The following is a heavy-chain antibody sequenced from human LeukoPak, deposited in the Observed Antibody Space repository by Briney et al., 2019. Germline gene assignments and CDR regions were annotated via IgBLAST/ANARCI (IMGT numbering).Heavy chain of an antibody. CDR1: GGSISSYY. J-gene: IGHJ4*02. D-gene: IGHD1-26*01. CDR3: ARDSTPPGIVGATRYDY. V-gene: IGHV4-4*07. Sequence: SETLSLTCTVSGGSISSYYWSWIRQPAWKGLEWIGRIYTSGSTNYNPSLKSRVTMSVDTSKNQFSLKLSSVTAADTAVYYCARDSTPPGIVGATRYDYWGQGTLVTVSS. CDR2: IYTSGST.